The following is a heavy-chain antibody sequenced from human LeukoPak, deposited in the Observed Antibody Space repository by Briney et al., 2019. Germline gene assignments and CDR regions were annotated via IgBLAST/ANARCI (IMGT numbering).Heavy chain of an antibody. V-gene: IGHV3-48*04. CDR3: AKGPSRYYGSGSFPSYFGY. CDR1: GFTFSSYA. CDR2: ISSSSSTI. D-gene: IGHD3-10*01. J-gene: IGHJ4*02. Sequence: GGSLRLSCAASGFTFSSYAMSWVRQAPGKGLEWVSYISSSSSTIYYADSVKGRFTISRDNAKNSLYLQMNSLRAEDTAVYYCAKGPSRYYGSGSFPSYFGYWGQGTLVTVSS.